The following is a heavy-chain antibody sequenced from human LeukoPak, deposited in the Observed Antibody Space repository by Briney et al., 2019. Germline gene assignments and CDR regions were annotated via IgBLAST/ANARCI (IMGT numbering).Heavy chain of an antibody. CDR3: ARGGYSGTYYFDN. Sequence: GGSLRLSCAASGFTFSTYGMHWVRQAPGKGLEWVAVVWYDGSNIHYVDSEKGRFTISRDNSKSTLYLQMNSLTAEDTAVYYCARGGYSGTYYFDNWGQGTLVTVSS. D-gene: IGHD1-26*01. J-gene: IGHJ4*02. V-gene: IGHV3-33*01. CDR2: VWYDGSNI. CDR1: GFTFSTYG.